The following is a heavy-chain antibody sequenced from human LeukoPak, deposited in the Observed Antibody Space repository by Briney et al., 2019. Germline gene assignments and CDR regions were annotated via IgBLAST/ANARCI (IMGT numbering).Heavy chain of an antibody. D-gene: IGHD6-13*01. V-gene: IGHV3-48*03. CDR3: ATEGYRDSY. CDR2: ISSSGSTI. CDR1: GFTFSSYE. J-gene: IGHJ4*02. Sequence: GGSLRLTCAASGFTFSSYEMNWVRQAPGKGLEWVSYISSSGSTIYYADSVKGRFTISRDNAKNSLNLQMTSLRAEDTAVYYCATEGYRDSYWGQGTLVTVSS.